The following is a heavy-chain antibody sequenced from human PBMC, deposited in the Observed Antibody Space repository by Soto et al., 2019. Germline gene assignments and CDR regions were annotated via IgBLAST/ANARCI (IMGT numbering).Heavy chain of an antibody. D-gene: IGHD6-13*01. CDR1: GFTFSSYA. J-gene: IGHJ4*02. V-gene: IGHV3-23*01. CDR2: ISGSGGST. CDR3: AKHLYSSSWYPLNPLDY. Sequence: GGSLRLSCAASGFTFSSYAMSWVRQAPGKGLEWVSAISGSGGSTYYADSVKGRFTISRDNSKDTLYLQMNSLRAEDTAVYYCAKHLYSSSWYPLNPLDYWGQGTLVTVSS.